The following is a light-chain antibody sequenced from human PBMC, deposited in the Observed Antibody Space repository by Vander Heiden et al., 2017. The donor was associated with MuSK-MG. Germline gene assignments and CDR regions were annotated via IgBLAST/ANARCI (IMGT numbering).Light chain of an antibody. CDR3: QQYNNWPPFT. CDR1: QSVSSN. CDR2: GAS. J-gene: IGKJ3*01. V-gene: IGKV3-15*01. Sequence: EIVMTQSPATLSVSPGERATLSCRASQSVSSNLAWYQQKPGQAPRLLIYGASTRATGIPARFSGSGYETEFTLTISSRQSEDFAVYYCQQYNNWPPFTFGHGTKVDIK.